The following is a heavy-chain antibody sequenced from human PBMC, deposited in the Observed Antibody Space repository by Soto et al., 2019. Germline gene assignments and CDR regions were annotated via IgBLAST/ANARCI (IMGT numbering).Heavy chain of an antibody. CDR2: ISYDGSNK. CDR3: AKDFVSWFDP. J-gene: IGHJ5*02. Sequence: LRLSCAASGFTFSSYGMHWVRQAPGKGLEWVAVISYDGSNKYYADSVKGRFTISRDNSKNTLYLQMNSLRAEDTAVYYCAKDFVSWFDPWGQGTLVTVSS. CDR1: GFTFSSYG. D-gene: IGHD6-6*01. V-gene: IGHV3-30*18.